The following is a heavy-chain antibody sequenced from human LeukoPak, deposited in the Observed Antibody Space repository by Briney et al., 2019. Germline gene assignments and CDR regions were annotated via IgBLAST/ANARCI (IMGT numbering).Heavy chain of an antibody. D-gene: IGHD3-10*01. J-gene: IGHJ5*02. V-gene: IGHV5-51*01. CDR2: IYPGDSDT. CDR3: ARLTAAVTGYNWFDP. CDR1: GYSFTSYW. Sequence: GESLKISCKGSGYSFTSYWIGWVRQMPGKGLEWMGIIYPGDSDTRYSPSFQGQVTISADKSISTAYLQWSSLKASDTAMYYCARLTAAVTGYNWFDPWGQGTLVTVSS.